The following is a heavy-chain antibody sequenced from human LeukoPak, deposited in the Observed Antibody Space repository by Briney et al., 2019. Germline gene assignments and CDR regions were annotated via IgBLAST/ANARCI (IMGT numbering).Heavy chain of an antibody. CDR3: ARRGYNDYFDY. D-gene: IGHD5-24*01. J-gene: IGHJ4*02. Sequence: SETLSLTCAVYGGSFSAYYWSWIRQPPGKGLEWIGEINHSGSTNYNPSLKSRVTISVDTSKNQFSLKLSSVTAADTAVYYCARRGYNDYFDYWGQGTLVTVSS. CDR2: INHSGST. V-gene: IGHV4-34*01. CDR1: GGSFSAYY.